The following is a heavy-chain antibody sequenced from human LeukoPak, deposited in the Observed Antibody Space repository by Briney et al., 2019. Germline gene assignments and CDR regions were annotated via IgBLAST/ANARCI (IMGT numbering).Heavy chain of an antibody. J-gene: IGHJ4*02. Sequence: PGGSLRPSCAASGFTLGRYWMHWFRQAPGTGLVWVARSNSDGKITDYADSVRGRFTTSRDNTKNTVYLQMSSLRAEDTGVYYCARDHHDFWSGYPNYWGQGTLVIVSS. CDR3: ARDHHDFWSGYPNY. D-gene: IGHD3-3*01. CDR2: SNSDGKIT. V-gene: IGHV3-74*01. CDR1: GFTLGRYW.